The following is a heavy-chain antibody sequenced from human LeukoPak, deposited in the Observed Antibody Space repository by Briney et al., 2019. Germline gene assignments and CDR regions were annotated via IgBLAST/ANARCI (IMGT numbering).Heavy chain of an antibody. Sequence: SETLSLTCAVYGGSFSGYYWSWIRQPPGKGLEWNGEINHSGSTNYNPSLKSRVTISVDTSKNQFSLKLSSVTAADTAVYYCARGDRKQQLANYYYYGMDVWGQGTTVTVSS. CDR3: ARGDRKQQLANYYYYGMDV. J-gene: IGHJ6*02. CDR2: INHSGST. CDR1: GGSFSGYY. D-gene: IGHD6-13*01. V-gene: IGHV4-34*01.